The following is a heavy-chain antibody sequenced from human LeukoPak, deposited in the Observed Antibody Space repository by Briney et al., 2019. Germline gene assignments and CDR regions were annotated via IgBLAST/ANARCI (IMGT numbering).Heavy chain of an antibody. CDR1: GGSISSYY. D-gene: IGHD3-22*01. CDR2: IYYSGST. J-gene: IGHJ5*02. CDR3: ARSYYYDSSASHSYNWFDP. Sequence: SETLSLTCTVSGGSISSYYWSWIRQPPGKGLEWIGYIYYSGSTNYNPSLKGRVTISVDTSKNQFSLKLSSVTAADTAVYYCARSYYYDSSASHSYNWFDPWGQGTLVTVSS. V-gene: IGHV4-59*01.